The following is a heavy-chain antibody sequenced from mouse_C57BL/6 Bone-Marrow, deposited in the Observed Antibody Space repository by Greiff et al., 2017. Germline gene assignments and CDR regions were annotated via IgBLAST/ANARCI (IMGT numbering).Heavy chain of an antibody. Sequence: QVQLQQPGAELVKPGASVKLSCKASGYTFTSYWMQWVKQRPGQGLEWIGEIDPSDSYTNYNQKFKGKATLTVDTSSSTAYMQLGSLTSEDSAVYYCAPYDYDGYFDVWGTGTTVTVSS. CDR2: IDPSDSYT. CDR3: APYDYDGYFDV. V-gene: IGHV1-50*01. J-gene: IGHJ1*03. D-gene: IGHD2-4*01. CDR1: GYTFTSYW.